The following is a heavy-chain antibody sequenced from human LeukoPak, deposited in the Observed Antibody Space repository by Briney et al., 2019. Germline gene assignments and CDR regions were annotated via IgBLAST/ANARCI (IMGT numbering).Heavy chain of an antibody. V-gene: IGHV4-59*12. CDR2: IYYSGST. J-gene: IGHJ5*02. CDR3: ARDRVAAAGFWFDP. D-gene: IGHD6-13*01. CDR1: GGSISSYY. Sequence: SETLSLTCTVSGGSISSYYWSWIRQPPGEGLEWIGYIYYSGSTNYNPSLKSRVTISVDTSKNQFSLKLSSVTAADTAVYYCARDRVAAAGFWFDPWGQGTLVTVSS.